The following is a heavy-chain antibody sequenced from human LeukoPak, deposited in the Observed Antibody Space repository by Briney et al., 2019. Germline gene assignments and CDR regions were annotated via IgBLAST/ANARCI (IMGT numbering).Heavy chain of an antibody. V-gene: IGHV4-34*01. CDR3: ARGRWYSSSWYGGVFGY. D-gene: IGHD6-13*01. Sequence: SETLSLTCAVYGGSFSGYYWSWIRQPPGKGLEWIGEINHSGSTNYNPSLKSRVTISVDTSKNQFSLKLSSVTAVDTAVYYCARGRWYSSSWYGGVFGYWGQGTLVTVSS. CDR1: GGSFSGYY. J-gene: IGHJ4*02. CDR2: INHSGST.